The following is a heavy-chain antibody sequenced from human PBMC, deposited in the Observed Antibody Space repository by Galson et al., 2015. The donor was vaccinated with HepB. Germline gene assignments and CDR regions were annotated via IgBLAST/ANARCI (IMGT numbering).Heavy chain of an antibody. Sequence: SLRLSCAASGFTFSSYSMNWVRQAPGKGLEWVSSISSSSSYIYYADSVKGRFTISRDNAKNSLYLQMNSLRAEDTAVYYCARVDTVTTGYYYYYMDVWGKGTTVTVSS. V-gene: IGHV3-21*01. CDR1: GFTFSSYS. D-gene: IGHD4-17*01. CDR3: ARVDTVTTGYYYYYMDV. J-gene: IGHJ6*03. CDR2: ISSSSSYI.